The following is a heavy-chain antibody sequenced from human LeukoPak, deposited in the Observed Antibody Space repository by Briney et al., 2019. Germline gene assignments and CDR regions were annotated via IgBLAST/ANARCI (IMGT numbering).Heavy chain of an antibody. Sequence: GASVKVSCKASGGTFSSYAISWVRQAPGQGREWMGGIIPIFGTANYAQKFQGRVTITTDESTSTAYMELSSLRSEDTAVYYCARDRGSYLSHYFDYWGQGTLVTVSS. CDR2: IIPIFGTA. V-gene: IGHV1-69*05. D-gene: IGHD1-26*01. CDR3: ARDRGSYLSHYFDY. CDR1: GGTFSSYA. J-gene: IGHJ4*02.